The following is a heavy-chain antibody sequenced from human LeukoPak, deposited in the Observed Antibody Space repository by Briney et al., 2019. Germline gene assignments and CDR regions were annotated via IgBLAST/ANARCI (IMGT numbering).Heavy chain of an antibody. Sequence: SETLSLTCAVYGGSFSGYYWSWIRQPPGKGLEWIGEINHSGSTNYNPSLKSRVTISVDTSKNQFSLKLSSVTAADTAVYYCARQIVVVPAAKSGYYYGMDVWGQGTTVTVSS. V-gene: IGHV4-34*01. J-gene: IGHJ6*02. D-gene: IGHD2-2*01. CDR1: GGSFSGYY. CDR3: ARQIVVVPAAKSGYYYGMDV. CDR2: INHSGST.